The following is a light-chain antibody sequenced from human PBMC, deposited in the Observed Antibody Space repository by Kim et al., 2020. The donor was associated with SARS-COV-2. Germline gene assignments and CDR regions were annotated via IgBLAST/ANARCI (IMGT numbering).Light chain of an antibody. J-gene: IGKJ1*01. CDR2: GAS. CDR3: QQYGSAPRT. Sequence: GGGTAITCRAGRHVSSNYLAWYQQKPGKVPKLLIYGASSRESGIPYRFSGSGSGTDFTLTISRLEPEDVATYYCQQYGSAPRTFGEGTKVDIK. CDR1: RHVSSNY. V-gene: IGKV3-20*01.